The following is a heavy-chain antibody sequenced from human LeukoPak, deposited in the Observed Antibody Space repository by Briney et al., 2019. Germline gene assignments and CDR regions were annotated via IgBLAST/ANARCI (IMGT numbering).Heavy chain of an antibody. Sequence: PGGSLRLSCAASGFTFSSYAMSWVRQAPGKGLEWVSPISGSGGSTYYADSVKGRFTISRDNSKNTLYLQMNSLRAEDTAVYYCAKGTSYSSSWYCFDYWGQGTLVTVSS. CDR3: AKGTSYSSSWYCFDY. J-gene: IGHJ4*02. CDR2: ISGSGGST. D-gene: IGHD6-13*01. V-gene: IGHV3-23*01. CDR1: GFTFSSYA.